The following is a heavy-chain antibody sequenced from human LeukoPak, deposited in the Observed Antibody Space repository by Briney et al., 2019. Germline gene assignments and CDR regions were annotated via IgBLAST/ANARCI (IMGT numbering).Heavy chain of an antibody. V-gene: IGHV1-69*04. CDR2: IIPILGIA. D-gene: IGHD3-10*01. CDR1: GGTFSSYA. Sequence: GSSVKVSCKASGGTFSSYAISWVRQAPGQGLEWMGRIIPILGIANYAQKFQGRVTITADKSMSTAYMELSSLRSEDTAVYYCAPGRLWFGELSPDPWGQGTLVTVSS. J-gene: IGHJ5*02. CDR3: APGRLWFGELSPDP.